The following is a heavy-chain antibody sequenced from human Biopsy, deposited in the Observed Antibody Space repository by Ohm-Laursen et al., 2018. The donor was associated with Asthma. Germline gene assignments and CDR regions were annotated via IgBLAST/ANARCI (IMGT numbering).Heavy chain of an antibody. V-gene: IGHV3-30*03. CDR2: ISFDGSNE. Sequence: SLRLSCSASGFPFSNFGMHWVRQAPGKGLEWVAVISFDGSNEDYADSVKGRFTISRDNSKNTLYLQMNSLRAEDTAVYYCARKIAARGGMGVWGQGTTVTASS. CDR3: ARKIAARGGMGV. CDR1: GFPFSNFG. J-gene: IGHJ6*02. D-gene: IGHD6-6*01.